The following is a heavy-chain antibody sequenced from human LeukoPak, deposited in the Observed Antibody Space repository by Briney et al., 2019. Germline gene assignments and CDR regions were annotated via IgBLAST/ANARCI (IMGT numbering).Heavy chain of an antibody. CDR2: ISGSGGST. D-gene: IGHD3-22*01. CDR1: GFTFSSYA. V-gene: IGHV3-23*01. Sequence: GGSLRLSCAASGFTFSSYAMSWVRQAPGKGLEWVSAISGSGGSTYYADSVKGRFTISRDNSKNTLYLQMNSLRAEDTAVYYCAKDQGRLGYYDSSGYYEDAFDIWGQGTMVTVSS. CDR3: AKDQGRLGYYDSSGYYEDAFDI. J-gene: IGHJ3*02.